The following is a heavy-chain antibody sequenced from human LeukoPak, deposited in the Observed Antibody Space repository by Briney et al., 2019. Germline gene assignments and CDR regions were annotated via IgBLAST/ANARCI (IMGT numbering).Heavy chain of an antibody. V-gene: IGHV3-23*01. Sequence: GGSLRLSCAASGFTFSSYAMSWVRQAPGKGLEWVSAISGSGGSIYYADSVKGRFTISRDNSKNTLYLQMNSLRAEDTAVYYCAKSQVVTLSSALPYYYYGMDVWGQGTTVTVSS. CDR1: GFTFSSYA. D-gene: IGHD4-23*01. CDR2: ISGSGGSI. CDR3: AKSQVVTLSSALPYYYYGMDV. J-gene: IGHJ6*02.